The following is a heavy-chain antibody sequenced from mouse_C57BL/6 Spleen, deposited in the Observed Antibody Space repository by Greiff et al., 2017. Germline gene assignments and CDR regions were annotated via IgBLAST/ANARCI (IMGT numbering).Heavy chain of an antibody. J-gene: IGHJ4*01. CDR2: IRLKSDNYAT. CDR1: GFTFSNYW. CDR3: TPLGSSLDY. V-gene: IGHV6-3*01. D-gene: IGHD1-1*01. Sequence: EVKVVESGGGLVQPGGSMKLSCVASGFTFSNYWMNWVRQSPEKGLEWVAQIRLKSDNYATHYAESVKGRFTISRDDSKSSVYLQMNNLRAEDTEIYYCTPLGSSLDYWGQGTSVTVFS.